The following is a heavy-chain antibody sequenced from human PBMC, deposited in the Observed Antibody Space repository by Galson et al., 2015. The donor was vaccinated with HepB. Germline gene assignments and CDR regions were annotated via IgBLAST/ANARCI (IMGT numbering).Heavy chain of an antibody. CDR2: IRQDGNEK. CDR1: GFTFSSYW. J-gene: IGHJ6*02. D-gene: IGHD1-1*01. CDR3: ARNWNDAAYGMDV. V-gene: IGHV3-7*03. Sequence: SLRLSCAAFGFTFSSYWMTWVRQVPGKGLEWVANIRQDGNEKYYVDSVKGRFIVSRDNAKNPLYLQMNSLRADDTAVYYCARNWNDAAYGMDVWGQGTTVTVSS.